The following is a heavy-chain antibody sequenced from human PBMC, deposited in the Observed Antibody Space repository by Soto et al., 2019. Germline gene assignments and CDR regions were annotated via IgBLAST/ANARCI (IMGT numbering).Heavy chain of an antibody. D-gene: IGHD1-20*01. CDR1: GGSISSGGYY. V-gene: IGHV4-31*03. CDR2: IYYSGST. Sequence: QVQLQESGPGLVKPSQTLSLTCPVSGGSISSGGYYWSWIRQHPGKGLEWIGYIYYSGSTYYNPSLRSRVTISVDTSKNQFLLKLSSVTAADTAVYYCAGVGGINWFDPWGQGTLVTVSS. CDR3: AGVGGINWFDP. J-gene: IGHJ5*02.